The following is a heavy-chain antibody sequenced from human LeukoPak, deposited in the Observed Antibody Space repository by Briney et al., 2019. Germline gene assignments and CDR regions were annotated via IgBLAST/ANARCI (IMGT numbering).Heavy chain of an antibody. V-gene: IGHV4-59*08. D-gene: IGHD4-17*01. CDR3: ARQKTVTKLEFDY. Sequence: QPSETLSLTCAVYGGSFSGYYWSWIRQPPGKGLEWIGYIYYSGSTNYNPSLKSRVIISVDTSKNQFSLKLSSVTATDTAVYYCARQKTVTKLEFDYWGQGTLVTVSS. J-gene: IGHJ4*02. CDR1: GGSFSGYY. CDR2: IYYSGST.